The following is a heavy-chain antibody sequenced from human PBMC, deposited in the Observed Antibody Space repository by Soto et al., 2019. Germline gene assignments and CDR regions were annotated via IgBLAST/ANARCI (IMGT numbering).Heavy chain of an antibody. D-gene: IGHD2-2*01. J-gene: IGHJ2*01. CDR1: GGSISGYY. Sequence: PSETLSLTCTVSGGSISGYYWSWIRQPPGKGLEWIGYIYYSGSTNYNPSLKSRVTISVDTSKNQFSLKLSSVTAADTAVYYCASSCSSTXCYSRSRPDWAYWYFDLWGRGTLVTVSS. V-gene: IGHV4-59*01. CDR2: IYYSGST. CDR3: ASSCSSTXCYSRSRPDWAYWYFDL.